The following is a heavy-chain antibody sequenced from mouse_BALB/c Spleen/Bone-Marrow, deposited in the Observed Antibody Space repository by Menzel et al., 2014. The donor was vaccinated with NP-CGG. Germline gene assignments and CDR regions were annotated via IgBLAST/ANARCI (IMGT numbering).Heavy chain of an antibody. CDR1: GFNIKDTY. J-gene: IGHJ4*01. D-gene: IGHD4-1*01. CDR2: IDPANGNT. Sequence: VQLQQSGAELVKPGASVKLSCTASGFNIKDTYMHWVKQRPEQGLEWIGRIDPANGNTKYDPKFQGKAAITADTSSNTAYLQLSSLTSEDTAVYYCARWEYYAMDYWGQGTSVTVSS. CDR3: ARWEYYAMDY. V-gene: IGHV14-3*02.